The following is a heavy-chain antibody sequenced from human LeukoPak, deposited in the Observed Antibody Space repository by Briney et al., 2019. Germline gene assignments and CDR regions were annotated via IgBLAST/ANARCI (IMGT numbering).Heavy chain of an antibody. Sequence: GGSLRLSCSASGFTFSSYAMHWVRQAPGKGLEYVSAITSKGGSAYYADSVKGRFTISRDNSKNTLYLQMSSLRAEDAAVYYCVKSGIAVSGTDYWGQGTLVTVSS. J-gene: IGHJ4*02. D-gene: IGHD6-19*01. CDR2: ITSKGGSA. CDR1: GFTFSSYA. CDR3: VKSGIAVSGTDY. V-gene: IGHV3-64D*09.